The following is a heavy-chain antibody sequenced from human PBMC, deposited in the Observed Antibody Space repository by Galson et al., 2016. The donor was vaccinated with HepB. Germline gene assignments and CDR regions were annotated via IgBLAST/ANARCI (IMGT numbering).Heavy chain of an antibody. CDR3: VSQIEGIARDVDY. CDR1: GGSFSSNGHY. CDR2: VYYGGST. J-gene: IGHJ4*02. V-gene: IGHV4-39*01. Sequence: SETLSLTCSVSGGSFSSNGHYWGWIRQPPGGGLEWIVSVYYGGSTYYNPSLKGRVTISVDTSKNQFSLNLHSVTAADTSVYYCVSQIEGIARDVDYWGQGSLVTVS. D-gene: IGHD3-10*01.